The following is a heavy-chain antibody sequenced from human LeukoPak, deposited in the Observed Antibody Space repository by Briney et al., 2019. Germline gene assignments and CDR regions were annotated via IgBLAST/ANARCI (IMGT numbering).Heavy chain of an antibody. D-gene: IGHD3-3*01. CDR3: ASSAGFGYFDY. CDR1: GFTFSNFW. CDR2: IYGDGSFT. Sequence: GGSLRLSCAASGFTFSNFWMHWVRQAPGKGLVWVALIYGDGSFTRYADSVKGRFTISRDNAKNTVYLQMNSLRVEDTAVYYCASSAGFGYFDYWGQGTLVTVSS. V-gene: IGHV3-74*01. J-gene: IGHJ4*02.